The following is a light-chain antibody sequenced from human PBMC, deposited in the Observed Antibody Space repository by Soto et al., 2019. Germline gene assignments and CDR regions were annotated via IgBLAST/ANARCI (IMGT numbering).Light chain of an antibody. CDR2: DVS. J-gene: IGLJ1*01. CDR3: KSFTKSDNYV. CDR1: SNDIGVYNF. Sequence: QSALTQPASVSGSPGQSITISCTGTSNDIGVYNFVSWYQQHPGKAPKVIIYDVSHRPSGVSNRFSGSKSGNTASLTISGLQSEDEADYYCKSFTKSDNYVFGTGTKVTVL. V-gene: IGLV2-14*03.